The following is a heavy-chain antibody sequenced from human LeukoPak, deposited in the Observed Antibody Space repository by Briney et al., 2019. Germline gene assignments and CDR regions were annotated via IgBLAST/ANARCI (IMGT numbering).Heavy chain of an antibody. J-gene: IGHJ4*02. CDR2: IKSKTDGGTT. D-gene: IGHD3-10*01. CDR1: GFTFSNAW. Sequence: GGSLRLSCAAPGFTFSNAWMSWVRQAPGKGLEWVGRIKSKTDGGTTDYAAPVKGRFTISRDDSKNTLYLQMNSLKTEDTAVYYCTTTPPELWFGELLSDYWGQGTLVTVSS. V-gene: IGHV3-15*01. CDR3: TTTPPELWFGELLSDY.